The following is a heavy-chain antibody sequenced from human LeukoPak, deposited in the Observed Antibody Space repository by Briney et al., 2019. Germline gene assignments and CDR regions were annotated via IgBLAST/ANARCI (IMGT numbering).Heavy chain of an antibody. CDR1: GFTVSSNY. CDR3: TRANSATIPGVDP. J-gene: IGHJ5*02. CDR2: IHSGGST. D-gene: IGHD1-26*01. Sequence: GGSLRLSCAPSGFTVSSNYMSWVRQAPGKGLDWVSIIHSGGSTYYADSVKGRFTISRDNSKNTPYLQMNRLRAEDTAVYYCTRANSATIPGVDPWGQGTLVTVSS. V-gene: IGHV3-53*01.